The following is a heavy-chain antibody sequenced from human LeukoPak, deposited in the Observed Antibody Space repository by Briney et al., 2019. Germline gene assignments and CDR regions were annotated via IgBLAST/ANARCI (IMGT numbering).Heavy chain of an antibody. D-gene: IGHD3-9*01. CDR1: GFTFSSYA. CDR2: ISGSGGST. J-gene: IGHJ5*02. V-gene: IGHV3-23*01. CDR3: AKGLDILTGYDP. Sequence: GGSLRLSCAASGFTFSSYAMSWVRQAPGKGLEWVSAISGSGGSTYYADSAKGRFTISRDNSKNTLYLQMNSLRAEDTAVYYCAKGLDILTGYDPWGQGTLVTVSS.